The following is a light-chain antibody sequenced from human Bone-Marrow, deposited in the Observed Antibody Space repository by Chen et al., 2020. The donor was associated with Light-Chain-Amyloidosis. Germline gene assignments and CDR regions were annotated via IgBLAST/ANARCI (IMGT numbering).Light chain of an antibody. V-gene: IGLV2-23*01. CDR1: TSDVGTYNL. J-gene: IGLJ2*01. Sequence: QSALTQPASVSGSPGQSITISCTGTTSDVGTYNLVSWYQQHPGKPPNLIIFEDTQRPSGVSTRFSASKSVNTASLRIFRLQAEDEADYYCCSYAGSNTYVFGGGTKLTVL. CDR2: EDT. CDR3: CSYAGSNTYV.